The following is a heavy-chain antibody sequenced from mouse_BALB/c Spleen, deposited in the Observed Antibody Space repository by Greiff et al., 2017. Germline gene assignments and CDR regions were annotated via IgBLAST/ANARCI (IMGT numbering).Heavy chain of an antibody. CDR1: GFTFSSYA. Sequence: EVQLQESGGGLVKPGGSLKLSCAASGFTFSSYAMSWVRQSPEKRLEWVAEISSGGSYTYYPDTVTGRFTISRDNAKNTLYLEMSSLRSEDTAMYYCAREFTTATHYAMDYWGQGTSVTVSS. D-gene: IGHD1-2*01. CDR3: AREFTTATHYAMDY. CDR2: ISSGGSYT. V-gene: IGHV5-9-4*01. J-gene: IGHJ4*01.